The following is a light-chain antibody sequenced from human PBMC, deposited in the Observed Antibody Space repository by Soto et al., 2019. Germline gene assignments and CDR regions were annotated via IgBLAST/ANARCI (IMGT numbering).Light chain of an antibody. V-gene: IGKV3-15*01. Sequence: EIVLTQSPATLSVCPGESATLSCRASQSIASNLAWYQQRPGQAPRLLIYGTSTRATGIPARFSGSGSGTEFTLTIDSLQSEDFAVYYCQQYNKWRTFGQGTKVDIK. J-gene: IGKJ1*01. CDR1: QSIASN. CDR3: QQYNKWRT. CDR2: GTS.